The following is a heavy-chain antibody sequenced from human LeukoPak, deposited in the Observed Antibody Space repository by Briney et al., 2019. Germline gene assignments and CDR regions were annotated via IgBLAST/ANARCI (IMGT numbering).Heavy chain of an antibody. J-gene: IGHJ4*01. Sequence: PSETLSLTCTVSSGSFSSSSYFCGWIRQPPGMGLEWIATINYSGTTYYNPSLKSRVTTSVDTSNDQCSLKLSSVTAADPAVDYCARLRGGVQLWGDWGQGALVTVSS. CDR3: ARLRGGVQLWGD. CDR1: SGSFSSSSYF. CDR2: INYSGTT. D-gene: IGHD1-1*01. V-gene: IGHV4-39*01.